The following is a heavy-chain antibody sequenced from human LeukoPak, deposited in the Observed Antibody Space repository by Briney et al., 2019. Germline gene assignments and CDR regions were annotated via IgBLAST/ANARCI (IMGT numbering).Heavy chain of an antibody. D-gene: IGHD3-10*01. CDR1: GGSISSYY. V-gene: IGHV4-59*08. J-gene: IGHJ6*02. CDR2: IYYSGST. CDR3: ARHGYYYGSGTQTSNYYYYYGMDV. Sequence: SETLSLTCTVSGGSISSYYWSWIRQPPGKGLEWIGYIYYSGSTNYNPSLKSRVTISVDTSKNQSSLKLSSVTAADTAVYYCARHGYYYGSGTQTSNYYYYYGMDVWGQGTTVTVSS.